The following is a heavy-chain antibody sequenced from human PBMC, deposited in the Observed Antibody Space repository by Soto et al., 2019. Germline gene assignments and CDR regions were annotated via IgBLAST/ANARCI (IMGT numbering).Heavy chain of an antibody. Sequence: SVKVSCKASGGTFSSYAISWVRQAPGQGLEWMGGIIPIFGTANYAQKFQGRVTITADESTSTAYMELSSLRSEDTAVYYCARRGYSYGSVLYYYYGMDVWGQGTTVTV. CDR3: ARRGYSYGSVLYYYYGMDV. CDR2: IIPIFGTA. CDR1: GGTFSSYA. D-gene: IGHD5-18*01. V-gene: IGHV1-69*13. J-gene: IGHJ6*02.